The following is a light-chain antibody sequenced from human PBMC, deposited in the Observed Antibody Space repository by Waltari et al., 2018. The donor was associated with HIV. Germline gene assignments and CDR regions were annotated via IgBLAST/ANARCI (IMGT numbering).Light chain of an antibody. CDR2: EAD. J-gene: IGKJ2*01. V-gene: IGKV3-15*01. CDR3: QQYDSGPRGIT. CDR1: QRISAK. Sequence: EIVMTQSPPTLSVSPGQRVTLSCRASQRISAKVAWYQQRPGQAPRILIYEADTRPTGIPARFSGSGSGTEFTLTISSLQSEDFATYFCQQYDSGPRGITFGQGTMLEIK.